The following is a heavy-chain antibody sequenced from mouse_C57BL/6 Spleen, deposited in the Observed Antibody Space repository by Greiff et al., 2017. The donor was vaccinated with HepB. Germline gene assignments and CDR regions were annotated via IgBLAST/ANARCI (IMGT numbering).Heavy chain of an antibody. Sequence: VMLVESGPGLVAPSQSLSITCTVSGFSLTSYAISWVRQPPGKGLEWLGVIWTGGGTNYNSALKSRLSISKENSKSQVFLKMNSLQTDDTARYYCARGYGYDGWYFDVWGTGTTVTVSS. CDR3: ARGYGYDGWYFDV. J-gene: IGHJ1*03. CDR1: GFSLTSYA. CDR2: IWTGGGT. V-gene: IGHV2-9-1*01. D-gene: IGHD2-2*01.